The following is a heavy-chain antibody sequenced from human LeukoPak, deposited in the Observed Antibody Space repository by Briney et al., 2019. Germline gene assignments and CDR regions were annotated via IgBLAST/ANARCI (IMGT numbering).Heavy chain of an antibody. CDR1: GYTFTSYG. Sequence: ASVKVSCKASGYTFTSYGISWVRQAPGQGLEWMGWMNPNSGNTGYAQKFQGRVTMTRNTSISTAYMELSSLRSEDTAVYYCARTGVLLWFGELQTSDYWGQGTLVTVSS. D-gene: IGHD3-10*01. J-gene: IGHJ4*02. CDR2: MNPNSGNT. CDR3: ARTGVLLWFGELQTSDY. V-gene: IGHV1-8*02.